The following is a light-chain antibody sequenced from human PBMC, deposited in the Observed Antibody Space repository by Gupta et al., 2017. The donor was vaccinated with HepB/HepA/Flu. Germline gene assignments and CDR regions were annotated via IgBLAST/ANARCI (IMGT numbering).Light chain of an antibody. CDR3: RYSLPTLFYT. CDR1: QILLHSNGYNY. Sequence: DIVITQSPLSLPVTPGEPSSISCRSSQILLHSNGYNYLDWQLQKAGHAPQLLIYLGSNRAAGLPDRFSGSSLGKYSTLKISIGDAEDAGVYYCRYSLPTLFYTFGHGTKLDIK. J-gene: IGKJ3*01. V-gene: IGKV2-28*01. CDR2: LGS.